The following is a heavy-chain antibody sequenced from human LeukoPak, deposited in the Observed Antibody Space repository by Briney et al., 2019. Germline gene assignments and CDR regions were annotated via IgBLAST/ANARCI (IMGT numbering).Heavy chain of an antibody. D-gene: IGHD2/OR15-2a*01. V-gene: IGHV3-23*01. Sequence: GGSLRLSCAASGFTFRSYAMNWVRQAPGKGPEWVSGVSGSGSSTYYADSVKGRFTISRDNSKNTLYLQMNSLRAEDTAVYYCAKVPLYGATSSFYFDYWGQGTLVTVSS. CDR2: VSGSGSST. J-gene: IGHJ4*02. CDR1: GFTFRSYA. CDR3: AKVPLYGATSSFYFDY.